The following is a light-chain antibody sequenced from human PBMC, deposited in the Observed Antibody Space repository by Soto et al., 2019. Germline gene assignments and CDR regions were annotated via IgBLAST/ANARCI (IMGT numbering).Light chain of an antibody. J-gene: IGLJ1*01. CDR3: SSYRSSRTYV. CDR2: DVS. Sequence: QSALTQPASVSGSPGQSITISCSGTSSDVGGYNYVSWYQHNPGTAPKLLMYDVSNRPSGVSHRFSGSKSGNTASLTISGLQAGDEADYYCSSYRSSRTYVFGTGTKVTVL. CDR1: SSDVGGYNY. V-gene: IGLV2-14*03.